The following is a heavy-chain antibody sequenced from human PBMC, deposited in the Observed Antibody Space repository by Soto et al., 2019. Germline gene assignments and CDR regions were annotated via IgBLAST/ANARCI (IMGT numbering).Heavy chain of an antibody. Sequence: EVHLVESGGDLVQSGGSLRLSCAASGFTFRNYWMTWVRQAPGKGLEWVANIKQDGSVKYYVDSVKGRFTISRDNAKNSVYLQMNSLRVEDTAVYYCARIGYSSSSNDYWGQGTLVTVSS. D-gene: IGHD6-13*01. CDR3: ARIGYSSSSNDY. CDR1: GFTFRNYW. CDR2: IKQDGSVK. V-gene: IGHV3-7*01. J-gene: IGHJ4*02.